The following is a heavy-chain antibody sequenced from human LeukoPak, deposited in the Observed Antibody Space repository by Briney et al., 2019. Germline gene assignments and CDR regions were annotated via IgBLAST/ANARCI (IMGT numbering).Heavy chain of an antibody. Sequence: GGSLRLSCAASGFTFSDSYMSWIRQAPGKGLEWVSYISSSGSPIYYADSVKGRFTISRDNAKNSLYLQMNSLRAEDTAVYYCARGYYYGLDVWGQGTTVAVSS. CDR3: ARGYYYGLDV. CDR1: GFTFSDSY. CDR2: ISSSGSPI. V-gene: IGHV3-11*04. J-gene: IGHJ6*02.